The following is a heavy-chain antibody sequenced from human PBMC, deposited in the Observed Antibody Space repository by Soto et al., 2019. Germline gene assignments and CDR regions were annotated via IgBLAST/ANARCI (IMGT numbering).Heavy chain of an antibody. CDR3: AKEPVGPDWYFDL. CDR2: ISGSGIST. J-gene: IGHJ2*01. Sequence: DVQLLESGGGLVQPGGCLRISCAASGVTFRSYAMSWVRQAPGKGLEWVSGISGSGISTHYADSVKGRFTVSRDNSKNTLYLQMNSLRAEDTAVYNCAKEPVGPDWYFDLWGRGTLVTVSS. CDR1: GVTFRSYA. V-gene: IGHV3-23*01.